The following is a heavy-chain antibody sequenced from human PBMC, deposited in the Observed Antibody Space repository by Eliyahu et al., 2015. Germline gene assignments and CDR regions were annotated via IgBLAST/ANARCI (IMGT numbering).Heavy chain of an antibody. V-gene: IGHV4-38-2*02. CDR1: GYSISSGYY. D-gene: IGHD1-26*01. CDR3: AREVSGSYFRSVWFDP. CDR2: IYHSGST. Sequence: TCAVSGYSISSGYYWGWIRQPPGKGLEWIGSIYHSGSTYYNPSLKSRVTISVDTSKNQFSLKLSSVTAADTAVYYCAREVSGSYFRSVWFDPWGQGTLVTVSS. J-gene: IGHJ5*02.